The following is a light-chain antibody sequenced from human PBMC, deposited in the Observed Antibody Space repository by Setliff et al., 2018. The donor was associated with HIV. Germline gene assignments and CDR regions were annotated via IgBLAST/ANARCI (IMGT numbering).Light chain of an antibody. V-gene: IGLV2-23*01. J-gene: IGLJ1*01. Sequence: QSALTQPASVSGSPGQSITISCSGTRNDVGRYDLVSWYQQHPGKAPKLMIYQASRRPSGVSNRFSASKSGNTASLTISGLLAEDEADYYCCSNTGSNTYVFGTGTKV. CDR3: CSNTGSNTYV. CDR1: RNDVGRYDL. CDR2: QAS.